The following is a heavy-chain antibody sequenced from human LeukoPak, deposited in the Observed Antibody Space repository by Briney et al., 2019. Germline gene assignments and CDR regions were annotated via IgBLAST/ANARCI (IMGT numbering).Heavy chain of an antibody. CDR3: AKDGGYGSGSYYPDY. D-gene: IGHD3-10*01. V-gene: IGHV3-23*01. J-gene: IGHJ4*02. CDR2: ISGGAGGA. Sequence: PGGSVRLSCAASGFTFSSYAMNWVRQAPGKGLEWVSSISGGAGGAAYADSVKGRFTMSRDNSKNTLYLQMNSLRAEDTAVYYCAKDGGYGSGSYYPDYWGQGTLVTVSS. CDR1: GFTFSSYA.